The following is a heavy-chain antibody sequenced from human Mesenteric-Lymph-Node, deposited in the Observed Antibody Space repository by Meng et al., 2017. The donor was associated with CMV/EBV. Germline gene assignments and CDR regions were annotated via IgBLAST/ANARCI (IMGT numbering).Heavy chain of an antibody. Sequence: CAASGFTFDDYTMHWVRQAPGRGLEWVSLISWDSGSTYYADSVKGRFTISRDNSKNSLYLQMNNLRTEDTALYYCAKEKGTPPGAFDIWGQGTMVTVSS. CDR3: AKEKGTPPGAFDI. J-gene: IGHJ3*02. CDR2: ISWDSGST. D-gene: IGHD3-10*01. V-gene: IGHV3-43*01. CDR1: GFTFDDYT.